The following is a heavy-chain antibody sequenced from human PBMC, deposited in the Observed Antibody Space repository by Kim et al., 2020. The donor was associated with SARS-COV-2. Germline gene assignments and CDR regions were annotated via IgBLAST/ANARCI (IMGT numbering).Heavy chain of an antibody. CDR3: ASVSGGSGSYYNAHGAFDI. CDR1: GFTFDDYG. Sequence: GGSLRLSFAASGFTFDDYGMSWVRQAPGKGLEWVSGINWNGGSTGYADSVKGRFTISRDNAKNSLYLQMNSLRAEDTALYYCASVSGGSGSYYNAHGAFDIWGQGTMVTVSS. D-gene: IGHD3-10*01. V-gene: IGHV3-20*03. CDR2: INWNGGST. J-gene: IGHJ3*02.